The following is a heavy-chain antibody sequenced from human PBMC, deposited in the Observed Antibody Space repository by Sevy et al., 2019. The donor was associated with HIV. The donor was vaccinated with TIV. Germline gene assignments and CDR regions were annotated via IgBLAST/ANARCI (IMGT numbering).Heavy chain of an antibody. J-gene: IGHJ5*02. CDR3: ARAHQYSSAGT. CDR1: GFTFSGYW. V-gene: IGHV3-74*01. CDR2: INSDGSST. D-gene: IGHD6-19*01. Sequence: GGSLRLSCAASGFTFSGYWMHWVRQAPGKGLVWVSRINSDGSSTSYADAVKGQFTISRDNAKNTLYLKMNSLRAEGTAVYYCARAHQYSSAGTWGQGTLVTVSS.